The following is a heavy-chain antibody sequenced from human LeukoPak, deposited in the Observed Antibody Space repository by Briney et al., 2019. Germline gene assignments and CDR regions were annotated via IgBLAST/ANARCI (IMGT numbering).Heavy chain of an antibody. V-gene: IGHV3-30-3*01. J-gene: IGHJ3*02. D-gene: IGHD2-15*01. CDR2: ISYDGSNK. Sequence: GRSLRLSCAASGFTFSSYAMHWVRQATGQGLEWVAVISYDGSNKYYANSVKGRFTISRDNSKNTLYLQMNSLRAEDTAVYYRAREIYCSGGSCGDAFDIWGQGTMVTVSS. CDR1: GFTFSSYA. CDR3: AREIYCSGGSCGDAFDI.